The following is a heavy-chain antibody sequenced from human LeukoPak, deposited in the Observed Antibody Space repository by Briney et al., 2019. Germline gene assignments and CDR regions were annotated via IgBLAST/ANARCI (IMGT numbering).Heavy chain of an antibody. CDR1: GGSISSGGYY. CDR3: ARSAVDTIFGVVIPTNWFDP. V-gene: IGHV4-31*03. J-gene: IGHJ5*02. CDR2: IYYSGST. Sequence: SETLSLTCTVSGGSISSGGYYWSWIRQHPGKGLEWIGYIYYSGSTYYNPSLKSRVTISVDTSKNQSSLKLSSVTAADTAVYYCARSAVDTIFGVVIPTNWFDPWGQGTLVTVSS. D-gene: IGHD3-3*01.